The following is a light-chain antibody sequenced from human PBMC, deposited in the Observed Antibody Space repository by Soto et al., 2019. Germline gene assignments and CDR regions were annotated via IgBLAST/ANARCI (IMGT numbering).Light chain of an antibody. V-gene: IGLV1-44*01. J-gene: IGLJ3*02. CDR2: SNN. CDR1: SSNIGSNT. CDR3: AAWDDSLNGWV. Sequence: QSVLTQPPSASGTPGQRVTISCSGSSSNIGSNTVNWYQQLPGTAPKLLIYSNNQRPSGVPDRFSGSKSGPSASLDISGRQSEDEADYYCAAWDDSLNGWVFGGGTKLTVL.